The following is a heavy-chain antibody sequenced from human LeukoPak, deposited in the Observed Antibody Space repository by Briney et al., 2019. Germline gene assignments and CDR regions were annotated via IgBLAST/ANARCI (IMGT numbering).Heavy chain of an antibody. CDR3: ASSHDSSGND. CDR1: GITLSNYG. Sequence: GGSLRLSCAVSGITLSNYGMSWVRQAPGKGLEWVAGISGSGGSTNYADSVKGRFTISRDNAKNSLYLEMNSLRADDTAVYFCASSHDSSGNDWGQGTMVTVSS. D-gene: IGHD3-22*01. J-gene: IGHJ4*02. V-gene: IGHV3-23*01. CDR2: ISGSGGST.